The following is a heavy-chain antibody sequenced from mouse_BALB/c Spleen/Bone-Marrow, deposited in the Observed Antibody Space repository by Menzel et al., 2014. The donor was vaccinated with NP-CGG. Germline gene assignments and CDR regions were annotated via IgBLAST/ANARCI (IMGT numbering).Heavy chain of an antibody. Sequence: VKLMESGPGLVAPSQSLSISCTVSGFSLTSYGVHWVRQPPGKGLEWLGIIWAGGSTNYNSALMSRLSISKDNSKSQVFLKMNSLQTDDTAMYYCAIAYFGSHEYYFDFWGQGTTLTVSS. D-gene: IGHD2-10*01. J-gene: IGHJ2*01. V-gene: IGHV2-9*02. CDR1: GFSLTSYG. CDR3: AIAYFGSHEYYFDF. CDR2: IWAGGST.